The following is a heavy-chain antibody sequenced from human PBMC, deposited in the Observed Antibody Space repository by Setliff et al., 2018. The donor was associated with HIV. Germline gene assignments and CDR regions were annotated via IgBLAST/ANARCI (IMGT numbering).Heavy chain of an antibody. Sequence: SETLSLTCAVSGYSISSGYYWGWIRQTPGKGLEWIGSIYHSGTTYYNPSLKSRVAMSVDTSRNQFSLKLTSVTAADTAVYYCARRPIKGYGPFDSWGPGTLVTVSS. D-gene: IGHD2-15*01. CDR1: GYSISSGYY. V-gene: IGHV4-38-2*01. J-gene: IGHJ4*02. CDR3: ARRPIKGYGPFDS. CDR2: IYHSGTT.